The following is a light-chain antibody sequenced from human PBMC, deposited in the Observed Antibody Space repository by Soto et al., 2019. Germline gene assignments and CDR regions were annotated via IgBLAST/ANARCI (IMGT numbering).Light chain of an antibody. CDR1: QTINNF. V-gene: IGKV1-39*01. J-gene: IGKJ1*01. CDR2: GAS. CDR3: QQSHCSPRT. Sequence: DIQRTQSPSSLFASVGARVTVTCRASQTINNFLNWYHHKPGKAPKLLIYGASSLQIGVPSMLSGGGSGTTFTLRVISVEPEYFGIYYCQQSHCSPRTFGQG.